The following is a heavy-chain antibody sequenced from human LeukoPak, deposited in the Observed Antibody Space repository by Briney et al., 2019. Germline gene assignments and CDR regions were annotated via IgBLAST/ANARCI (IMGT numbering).Heavy chain of an antibody. V-gene: IGHV4-59*11. J-gene: IGHJ5*02. CDR2: IYYSGTT. CDR3: ARYFLECSRASCLNWFDP. D-gene: IGHD2-2*01. Sequence: PSETLSLTCILSLGSISRHFGTWIRQPPRKGLEWVGYIYYSGTTNYNPSLKSPVSISVDTSKNEFSLRLSSVTAADTAVYYCARYFLECSRASCLNWFDPWGQGTLVTLP. CDR1: LGSISRHF.